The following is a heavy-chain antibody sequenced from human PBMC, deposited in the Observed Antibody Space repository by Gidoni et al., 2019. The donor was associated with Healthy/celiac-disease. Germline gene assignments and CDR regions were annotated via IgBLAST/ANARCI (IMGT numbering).Heavy chain of an antibody. CDR2: VDPEDGET. V-gene: IGHV1-69-2*01. CDR1: GYTFTDYY. D-gene: IGHD3-9*01. J-gene: IGHJ3*02. CDR3: ATAERLRYFDWLSAFDI. Sequence: EVQLVQSGAEVKKPGATVQISCKVSGYTFTDYYMHWVQQAPGKGLEWMGLVDPEDGETIYAEKFQGRVTITADTSTDTPYMELSSLRSEDTAVYYCATAERLRYFDWLSAFDIWGQGTMVTVSS.